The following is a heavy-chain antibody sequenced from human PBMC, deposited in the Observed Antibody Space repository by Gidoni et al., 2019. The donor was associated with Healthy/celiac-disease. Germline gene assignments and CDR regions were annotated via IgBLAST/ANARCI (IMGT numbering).Heavy chain of an antibody. CDR1: GGSISSGRYY. V-gene: IGHV4-61*02. J-gene: IGHJ6*02. CDR3: ARSYGMDV. Sequence: QAQLQESGPGLVKPSQPLSLTCTVSGGSISSGRYYWSWIRQHAGKGLGWIVRIYPSGCTNYNPALKSRVTISVDTSKNQFSLKLSSVTAADTAVYYCARSYGMDVWGQGTTVTVSS. CDR2: IYPSGCT.